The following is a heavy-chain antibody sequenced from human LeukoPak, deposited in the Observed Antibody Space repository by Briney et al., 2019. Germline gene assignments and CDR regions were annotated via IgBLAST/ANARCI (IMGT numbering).Heavy chain of an antibody. CDR3: TTDRTLSSWSSFDY. CDR1: GFTFSNAW. CDR2: IKSKTDGGTT. D-gene: IGHD6-13*01. Sequence: GSLRLSCAASGFTFSNAWMNWVRQAPGKRREWVGRIKSKTDGGTTDYAAPVKGRFTISRDDSKNTLYLQMNSLKTEDTAVYYCTTDRTLSSWSSFDYWGQGTLVTVSS. J-gene: IGHJ4*02. V-gene: IGHV3-15*01.